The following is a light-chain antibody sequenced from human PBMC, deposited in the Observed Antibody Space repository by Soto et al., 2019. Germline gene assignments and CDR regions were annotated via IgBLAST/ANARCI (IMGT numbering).Light chain of an antibody. J-gene: IGLJ2*01. CDR1: NIGAKT. V-gene: IGLV3-21*01. CDR3: QVWDTHSDRVV. Sequence: SYELTQPPSVSVAPGKTASLTCGGDNIGAKTVHWYQQKPGQAPVLVISYDSDRPSGITERFSGSNSGNPATLTISRVEAGDEADYYCQVWDTHSDRVVFGGGTKLTVL. CDR2: YDS.